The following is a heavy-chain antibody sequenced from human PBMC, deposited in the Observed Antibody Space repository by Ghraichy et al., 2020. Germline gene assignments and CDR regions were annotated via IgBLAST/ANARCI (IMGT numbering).Heavy chain of an antibody. CDR2: ISGNGGST. Sequence: GSLRLSCAASGFPFNSYTMHWVRQAPGKGLEYVAAISGNGGSTYYAKSVKGRFTISRDNSKNTLYLQMGSLRADDIALYYCARGRSSGWYRTTFFDSWGQGTLVTVSS. D-gene: IGHD6-13*01. J-gene: IGHJ4*02. CDR1: GFPFNSYT. V-gene: IGHV3-64*01. CDR3: ARGRSSGWYRTTFFDS.